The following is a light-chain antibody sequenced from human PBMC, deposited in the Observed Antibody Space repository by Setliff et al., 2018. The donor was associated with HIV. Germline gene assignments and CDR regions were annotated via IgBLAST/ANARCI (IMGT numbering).Light chain of an antibody. V-gene: IGLV2-23*01. CDR3: CSYAGTWV. CDR2: EAT. Sequence: QSVLTQPASVSGSPGQSITISCTGTSSDVGTYKLVSWYQQYPGKAPKLIIYEATNRPSGASNRFSGSQSGNTASLTISGLQAEGEGDYYCCSYAGTWVFGGGTK. CDR1: SSDVGTYKL. J-gene: IGLJ3*02.